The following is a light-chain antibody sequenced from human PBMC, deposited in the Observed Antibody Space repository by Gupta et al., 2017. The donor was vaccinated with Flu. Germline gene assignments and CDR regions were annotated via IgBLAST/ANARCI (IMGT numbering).Light chain of an antibody. CDR2: DVS. Sequence: SVTISCTGTSCDVGAYSYVSWYQQYPANAPKLMIYDVSHRPSGVPDRFSGSKSGNTASLTISGLQTEDEADYYCSSYAGRYTVVFGGGTSLTVL. CDR3: SSYAGRYTVV. J-gene: IGLJ3*02. CDR1: SCDVGAYSY. V-gene: IGLV2-11*01.